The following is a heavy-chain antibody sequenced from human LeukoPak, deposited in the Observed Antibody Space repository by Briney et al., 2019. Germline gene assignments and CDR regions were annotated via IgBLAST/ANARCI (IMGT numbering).Heavy chain of an antibody. V-gene: IGHV3-21*01. CDR3: AREEGRYFDWSTYYFDY. Sequence: GGSLRLSCAASGFTFSSYSMNWVRQAPGKGLEWVSSISTSSSYIYYADSVKGRFTISRDNAKNSLYLQMNSLRAEDTAVYYCAREEGRYFDWSTYYFDYWGQGTLVTVSS. CDR1: GFTFSSYS. CDR2: ISTSSSYI. D-gene: IGHD3-9*01. J-gene: IGHJ4*02.